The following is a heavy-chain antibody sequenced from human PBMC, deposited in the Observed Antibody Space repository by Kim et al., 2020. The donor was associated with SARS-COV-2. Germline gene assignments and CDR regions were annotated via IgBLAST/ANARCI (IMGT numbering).Heavy chain of an antibody. CDR2: ISFDGSKT. CDR3: AKEGTSGTFPGY. Sequence: GGSLRLSCAVSGFTFRNYGMHWVRQAPGKGLEWVALISFDGSKTYYVDSVKGRFTISRDNSKNTLFLHMFALGDEDTAVYYCAKEGTSGTFPGYWGQGTLVTVSS. D-gene: IGHD3-10*01. V-gene: IGHV3-30*18. CDR1: GFTFRNYG. J-gene: IGHJ4*02.